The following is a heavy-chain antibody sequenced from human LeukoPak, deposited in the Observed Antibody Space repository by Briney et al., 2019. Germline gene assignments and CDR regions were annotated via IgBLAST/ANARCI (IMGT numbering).Heavy chain of an antibody. Sequence: SETLSLTCTVSGGSISSYYWSWIRQPPGKRLEWIGYIYYSGSTNYNPSLKSRVTISVDTSKNQFSLKLSSVTAADTAVYYCARHRPHCSSTSCYADDFDYWGQGTLVTVSS. CDR2: IYYSGST. J-gene: IGHJ4*02. V-gene: IGHV4-59*08. D-gene: IGHD2-2*01. CDR1: GGSISSYY. CDR3: ARHRPHCSSTSCYADDFDY.